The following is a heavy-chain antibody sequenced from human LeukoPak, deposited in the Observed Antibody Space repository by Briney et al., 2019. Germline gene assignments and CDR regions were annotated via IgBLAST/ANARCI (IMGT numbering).Heavy chain of an antibody. Sequence: PGGSLRLSCAASGFTFNNYNMIWVRQAPGKGLEWVSSISSSSSSYIYYADSVKGRFTISRDNARNSLYLQMSSLRAEDTAVCYCARDRGGTLMVYARGKDYYYMDVWGKGTTVTISS. D-gene: IGHD2-8*01. CDR2: ISSSSSSYI. CDR3: ARDRGGTLMVYARGKDYYYMDV. V-gene: IGHV3-21*01. CDR1: GFTFNNYN. J-gene: IGHJ6*03.